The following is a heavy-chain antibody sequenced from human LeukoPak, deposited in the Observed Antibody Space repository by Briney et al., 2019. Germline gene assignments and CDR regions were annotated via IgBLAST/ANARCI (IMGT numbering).Heavy chain of an antibody. V-gene: IGHV1-2*06. D-gene: IGHD3-3*01. CDR2: INPNSGGT. CDR3: ARSERGDYDFWSGYYTLGSDYYYGMDV. CDR1: GYTFTGYY. Sequence: GASVKVSCKASGYTFTGYYMHWVRQAPGQGLEWMGRINPNSGGTNYAQKFQGRVTMTRDTSISTAYMELSRLRSDDTAVYYCARSERGDYDFWSGYYTLGSDYYYGMDVWGQGTTVTVSS. J-gene: IGHJ6*02.